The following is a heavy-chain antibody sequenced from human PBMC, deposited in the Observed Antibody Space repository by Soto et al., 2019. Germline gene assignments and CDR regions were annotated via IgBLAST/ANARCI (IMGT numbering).Heavy chain of an antibody. CDR1: GFTFGNFV. J-gene: IGHJ6*02. CDR2: ITETGGDT. CDR3: TRASSDRNHMEV. V-gene: IGHV3-23*01. Sequence: EVQPLESGGGLVQPGGSLRLSCAASGFTFGNFVMRWVRQTPGKGLEWVSTITETGGDTYYTDSVKGRFTISRDNSKNTLYLQMTSLRAEDTALYYCTRASSDRNHMEVWGPGTTVTVSS.